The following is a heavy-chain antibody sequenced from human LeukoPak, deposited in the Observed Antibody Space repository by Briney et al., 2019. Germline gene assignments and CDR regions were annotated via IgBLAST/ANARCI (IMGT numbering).Heavy chain of an antibody. V-gene: IGHV1-3*01. Sequence: ASVKVSCKASGYNFFTYGITWVRQAPGQRLEWMGWINAGNGNTKYSQKFQGRVTITRDTSASTAYMELSSLRSEDTAVYYCASGGPYCTNGVCWVYWGQGTLVTVSS. D-gene: IGHD2-8*01. J-gene: IGHJ4*02. CDR2: INAGNGNT. CDR3: ASGGPYCTNGVCWVY. CDR1: GYNFFTYG.